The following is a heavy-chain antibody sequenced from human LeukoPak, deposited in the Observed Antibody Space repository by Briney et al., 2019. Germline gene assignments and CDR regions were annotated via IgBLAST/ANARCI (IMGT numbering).Heavy chain of an antibody. Sequence: PGGSLRLSCAASGFTFSSYTMSWVRQAPGKGLEWVSAISGSGGSTYYADSAKGRFTISRDNSKNTLYLQMKSLRAEDTAVYYCAKETGQSLFNYWGQGTLVTVSS. CDR3: AKETGQSLFNY. D-gene: IGHD1-1*01. J-gene: IGHJ4*02. V-gene: IGHV3-23*01. CDR2: ISGSGGST. CDR1: GFTFSSYT.